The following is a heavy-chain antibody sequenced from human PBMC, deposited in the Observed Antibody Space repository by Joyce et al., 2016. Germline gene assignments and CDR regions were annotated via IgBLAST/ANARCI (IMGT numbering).Heavy chain of an antibody. V-gene: IGHV4-31*11. Sequence: VQLQESGPGLVQPSQTLSLTCGVSGGSISDGGYYWSWIRQRPGQGLEWIGYINYIGNTYYNPSLKSRLTISIDMSKNQFSLRLTSVTAADTAVYYCARVPLSSAFDYWGQGILVTVSS. CDR3: ARVPLSSAFDY. CDR2: INYIGNT. J-gene: IGHJ4*02. D-gene: IGHD1-26*01. CDR1: GGSISDGGYY.